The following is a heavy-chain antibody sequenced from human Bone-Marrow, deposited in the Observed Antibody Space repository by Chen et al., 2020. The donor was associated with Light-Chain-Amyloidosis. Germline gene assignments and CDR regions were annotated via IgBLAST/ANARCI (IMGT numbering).Heavy chain of an antibody. Sequence: QVQLVESGGGVVQPGRPLRLSCAGSGFTFSDYGMHWVRQVPGKGLEWVAVISYDGSRIYYEDAVEGRFTISRDNSKSTLSLQMNSLRTEDTAVYFCVKTSGSYFLYPDFWGQGTLVTVSS. V-gene: IGHV3-30*18. D-gene: IGHD1-26*01. J-gene: IGHJ4*02. CDR1: GFTFSDYG. CDR2: ISYDGSRI. CDR3: VKTSGSYFLYPDF.